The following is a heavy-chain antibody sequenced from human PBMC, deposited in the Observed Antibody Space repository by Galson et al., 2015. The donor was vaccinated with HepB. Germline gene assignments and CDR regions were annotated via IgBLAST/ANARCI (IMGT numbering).Heavy chain of an antibody. CDR3: ARDQRRDWDRVFDY. CDR1: GDSVSSNSAA. J-gene: IGHJ4*02. V-gene: IGHV6-1*01. Sequence: AISGDSVSSNSAAWNWIRQSPSRGLEWLGRTYYRSKWYNDYAVSVKSRITINPDTSKNQFSLQLNSVTPEDTAVYYCARDQRRDWDRVFDYWGQGTLVTVSS. CDR2: TYYRSKWYN. D-gene: IGHD3/OR15-3a*01.